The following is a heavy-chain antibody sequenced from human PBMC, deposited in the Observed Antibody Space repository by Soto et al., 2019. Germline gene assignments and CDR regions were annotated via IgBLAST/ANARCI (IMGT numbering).Heavy chain of an antibody. Sequence: QLQLQESGPGLVKPSETLSLTCTVSGGSISSSSYYWGWIRQPPGKGLEWIGSIYYSGSTYYNPSLKSRVTISVDTSKNQFALKLSSVTAADTAVYYCARQRFYPGVNWCDPWGQGTLVTVSS. CDR3: ARQRFYPGVNWCDP. V-gene: IGHV4-39*01. CDR1: GGSISSSSYY. J-gene: IGHJ5*02. D-gene: IGHD3-3*01. CDR2: IYYSGST.